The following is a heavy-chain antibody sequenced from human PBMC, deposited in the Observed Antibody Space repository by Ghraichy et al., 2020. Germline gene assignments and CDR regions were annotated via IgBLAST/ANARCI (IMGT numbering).Heavy chain of an antibody. CDR2: FDPEDGET. Sequence: ASVKVSCKVSGYTLTELSMHWVRQAPGKGLEWMGGFDPEDGETIYAQKFQGRVTMTEDTSTDTAYMELSSLRSEDTAVYYCATVAPYSIVVVTATLLGEGFDPWGQGTLVTVSS. V-gene: IGHV1-24*01. CDR1: GYTLTELS. D-gene: IGHD2-21*02. J-gene: IGHJ5*02. CDR3: ATVAPYSIVVVTATLLGEGFDP.